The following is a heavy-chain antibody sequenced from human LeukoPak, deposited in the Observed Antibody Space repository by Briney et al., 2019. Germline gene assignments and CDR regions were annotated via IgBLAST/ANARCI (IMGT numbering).Heavy chain of an antibody. D-gene: IGHD1-26*01. J-gene: IGHJ4*02. Sequence: SLRPSWAASGLTSTSYSINWVRQAPGKGLEWVSSIITSSTYVYYADSVKGRFTISTGQAKHPLYLQMNCLKAEDTAIYYGARGYSGSYYDYWGQGTLVTVSS. V-gene: IGHV3-21*01. CDR1: GLTSTSYS. CDR3: ARGYSGSYYDY. CDR2: IITSSTYV.